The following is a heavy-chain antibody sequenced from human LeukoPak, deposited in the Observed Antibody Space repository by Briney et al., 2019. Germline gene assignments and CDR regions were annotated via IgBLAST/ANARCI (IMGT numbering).Heavy chain of an antibody. CDR1: GGSISSYY. Sequence: SETLSPTCTVSGGSISSYYWSWIRQPPGKGLEWIGYIYTSGSTNYNPSLKSRVTISVDTSKNRFSLKLSSVTAADTAVYYCARLRVDITRGGFDYWGQGTLVTVSS. J-gene: IGHJ4*02. CDR2: IYTSGST. CDR3: ARLRVDITRGGFDY. V-gene: IGHV4-4*09. D-gene: IGHD5-12*01.